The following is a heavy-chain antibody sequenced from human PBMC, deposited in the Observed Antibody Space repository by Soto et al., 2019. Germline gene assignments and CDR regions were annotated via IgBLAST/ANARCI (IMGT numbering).Heavy chain of an antibody. CDR2: INHSGST. CDR1: GGSFSGYY. J-gene: IGHJ6*03. D-gene: IGHD6-13*01. V-gene: IGHV4-34*01. CDR3: ARGRYSSNYYYYMDV. Sequence: QVQLQQWGAGLLKPSETLSLTCAVYGGSFSGYYWSWIRQPPGKGLGWIGEINHSGSTNYNPSLKSRVTISVDTSKNQFSLKLSSVTAADTAVYYCARGRYSSNYYYYMDVWGKGTTVTVSS.